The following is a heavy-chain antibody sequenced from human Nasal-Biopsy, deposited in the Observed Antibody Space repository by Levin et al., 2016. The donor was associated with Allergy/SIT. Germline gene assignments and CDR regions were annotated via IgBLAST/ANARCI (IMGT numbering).Heavy chain of an antibody. CDR2: IYSSGRT. CDR3: AGGDPRNWFDT. V-gene: IGHV4-39*01. CDR1: GASIGSITHH. J-gene: IGHJ5*02. Sequence: SETLSLTCLVSGASIGSITHHWGWIRQPPGKGLEWIANIYSSGRTYNSPSLKSRVTLSVDRSKNQFSLKLTSVTAADTAVYYCAGGDPRNWFDTWGQGTLVTVSS.